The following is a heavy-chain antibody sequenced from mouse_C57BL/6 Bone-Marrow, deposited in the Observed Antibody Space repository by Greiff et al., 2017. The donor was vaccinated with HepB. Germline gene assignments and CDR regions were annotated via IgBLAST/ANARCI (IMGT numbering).Heavy chain of an antibody. CDR2: INPSSGYT. CDR1: GYTFTSYT. CDR3: ARRGDDYFDY. Sequence: QVHVKQPGAELARPGASVKMSCKASGYTFTSYTMHWVKQRPGQGLEWIGYINPSSGYTKYNQKFKDKATLTADKSSSTAYMQLSSLTSEDSAVYYCARRGDDYFDYWGQGTTLTVSS. J-gene: IGHJ2*01. D-gene: IGHD3-3*01. V-gene: IGHV1-4*01.